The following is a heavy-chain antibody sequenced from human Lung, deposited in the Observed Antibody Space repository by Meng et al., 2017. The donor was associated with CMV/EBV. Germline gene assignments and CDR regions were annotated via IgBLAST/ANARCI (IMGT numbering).Heavy chain of an antibody. CDR3: ARDPYDFWSGYRSLDY. V-gene: IGHV3-30-3*01. J-gene: IGHJ4*02. CDR1: GFTFSSYA. D-gene: IGHD3-3*01. CDR2: ISYDGSNK. Sequence: SCAASGFTFSSYAMHWVRQAPGKGLEWVAVISYDGSNKYYADSVKGRFTISRDNSKNTLYLQMNSLRAEDTAVYYCARDPYDFWSGYRSLDYWGQGTXVTVDS.